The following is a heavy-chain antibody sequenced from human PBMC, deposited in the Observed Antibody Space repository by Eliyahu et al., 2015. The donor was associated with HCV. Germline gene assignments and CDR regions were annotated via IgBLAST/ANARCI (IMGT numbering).Heavy chain of an antibody. CDR2: IKTDGKTK. D-gene: IGHD3-10*01. J-gene: IGHJ5*02. V-gene: IGHV3-7*01. CDR3: AREAYGWLGWFDP. Sequence: EVQLVESGGGLVQPGGSLRLSCTASGFTFSTFLMSWVRQAPGKGLEGVANIKTDGKTKYYVDSVKGRFNISRDNAKNSLYLQMNSLRVEDTGVYYCAREAYGWLGWFDPWGQGTLVTVSS. CDR1: GFTFSTFL.